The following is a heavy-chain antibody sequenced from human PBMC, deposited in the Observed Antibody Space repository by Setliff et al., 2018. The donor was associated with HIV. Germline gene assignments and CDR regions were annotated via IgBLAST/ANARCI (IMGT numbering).Heavy chain of an antibody. J-gene: IGHJ4*02. CDR2: IHTSGST. D-gene: IGHD4-17*01. CDR1: GDSIGYYY. Sequence: SETLSLTCTVSGDSIGYYYWSWIRQPAGRGLEWMGRIHTSGSTNYNPSLTSRVTMSVDTSKNQFSLKLSSVTAADTAVYYCARVRDSGGPYYFDYWGQGTLVTVSS. CDR3: ARVRDSGGPYYFDY. V-gene: IGHV4-4*07.